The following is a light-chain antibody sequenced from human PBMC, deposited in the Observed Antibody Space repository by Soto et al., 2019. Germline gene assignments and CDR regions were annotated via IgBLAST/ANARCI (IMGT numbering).Light chain of an antibody. CDR3: QQYVSSRT. CDR2: GAS. Sequence: IVLTQSPGTLSLSPGERGTLSCMASQSVTSSYLAWYQQKPGQAPRLLIDGASSRATGVPDRFSGTGSGTDFTLTISRLEPEDFAVYYCQQYVSSRTSAQGAKVDI. J-gene: IGKJ1*01. CDR1: QSVTSSY. V-gene: IGKV3-20*01.